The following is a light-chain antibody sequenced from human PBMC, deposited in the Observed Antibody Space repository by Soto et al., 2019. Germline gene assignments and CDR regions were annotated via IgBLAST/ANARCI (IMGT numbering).Light chain of an antibody. J-gene: IGKJ2*01. Sequence: DLQMTQSPSSLSASVGDRVTITCRASQSTNIYLNWYQQKPGKAPKLLIYAASSLQSGVPSRFSGSESGTDFTLTISSLQPEDFANYYCQQSYSTPYTFGQGTKLEIK. CDR1: QSTNIY. CDR2: AAS. V-gene: IGKV1-39*01. CDR3: QQSYSTPYT.